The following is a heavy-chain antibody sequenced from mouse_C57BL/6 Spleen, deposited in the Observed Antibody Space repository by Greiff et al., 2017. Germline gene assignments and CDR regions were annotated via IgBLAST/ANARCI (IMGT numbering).Heavy chain of an antibody. CDR3: ARVGYGSRREDLDD. J-gene: IGHJ1*03. Sequence: ESGRGLVKPSQSLSLTCSVTGFSITSGYYWNWLRQFPGNKLEWMGYISYGGSNNYNPSLQNRISISRDTSKHQFFLQLKYVTTEDTATYYWARVGYGSRREDLDDWGTGTSVTVSS. CDR2: ISYGGSN. V-gene: IGHV3-6*01. CDR1: GFSITSGYY. D-gene: IGHD1-1*01.